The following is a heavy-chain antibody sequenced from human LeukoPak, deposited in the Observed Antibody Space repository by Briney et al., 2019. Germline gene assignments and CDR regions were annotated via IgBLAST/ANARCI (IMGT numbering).Heavy chain of an antibody. CDR1: GFTFSDYY. D-gene: IGHD3-10*01. J-gene: IGHJ6*04. CDR2: ISSSSSYT. Sequence: GGSLRLSCAASGFTFSDYYMSWIRQAPGKGLEWASYISSSSSYTNYADSVKGRFTISRDNAKNSLYLQMNSLRAEDTAVYYCARWGVTMVRGVNNDYYYGMDVWGKGTTVTVSS. CDR3: ARWGVTMVRGVNNDYYYGMDV. V-gene: IGHV3-11*06.